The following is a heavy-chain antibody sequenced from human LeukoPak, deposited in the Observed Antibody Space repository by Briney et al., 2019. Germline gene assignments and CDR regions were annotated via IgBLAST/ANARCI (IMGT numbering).Heavy chain of an antibody. CDR2: IHHSGTT. CDR3: ARYSRSTGFDS. CDR1: GDSISSSNYY. D-gene: IGHD4-11*01. V-gene: IGHV4-39*01. Sequence: SETLSLTCTVSGDSISSSNYYWTWVRQPPGKGLEWIVTIHHSGTTYYSPSLKSRVTISADTPNNQFSLELTFVSAADTAVYYCARYSRSTGFDSWGQGTQVTVSS. J-gene: IGHJ4*02.